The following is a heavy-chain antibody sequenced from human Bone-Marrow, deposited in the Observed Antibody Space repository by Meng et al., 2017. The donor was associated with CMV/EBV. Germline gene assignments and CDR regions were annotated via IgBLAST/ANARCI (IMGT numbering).Heavy chain of an antibody. CDR2: MNPNSGYT. J-gene: IGHJ4*02. Sequence: YTFNNYDSSRVRQATGQGLEWVGWMNPNSGYTGYAQKFQGRVTMTRNTSISTAYMDLSSLTSEDTAVYYCARGPGLCSGGSCYGIDYWGQGTLVTVS. V-gene: IGHV1-8*01. CDR1: YTFNNYD. CDR3: ARGPGLCSGGSCYGIDY. D-gene: IGHD2-15*01.